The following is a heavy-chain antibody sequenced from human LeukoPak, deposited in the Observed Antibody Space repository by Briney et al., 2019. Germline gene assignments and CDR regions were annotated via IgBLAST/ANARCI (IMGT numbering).Heavy chain of an antibody. CDR1: GFTFSAYA. V-gene: IGHV3-64D*09. CDR2: ISSNGGSS. Sequence: PGGSLRLSCSASGFTFSAYAMYWVRQAPGNGLEHVSGISSNGGSSFYADSVKGRFTISRDNSKNTLYLQMSSLRAEDTAVYYCVKITSVTGGDCWGQGTRLTVSS. D-gene: IGHD1-1*01. CDR3: VKITSVTGGDC. J-gene: IGHJ4*02.